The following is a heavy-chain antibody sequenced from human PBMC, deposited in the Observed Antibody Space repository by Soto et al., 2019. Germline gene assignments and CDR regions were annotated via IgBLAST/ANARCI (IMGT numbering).Heavy chain of an antibody. J-gene: IGHJ6*02. CDR2: IYPGDSDT. D-gene: IGHD3-10*01. Sequence: PGESLKISCKGSGYSFTSYWIGWVRQMPGKGLEWMGIIYPGDSDTRYSPSFQGQVTISADKSISTAYLQWNSLRASDTAMYYCARQRAVYIRPYYYYYSMDVWGQGTTVTVSS. CDR1: GYSFTSYW. CDR3: ARQRAVYIRPYYYYYSMDV. V-gene: IGHV5-51*01.